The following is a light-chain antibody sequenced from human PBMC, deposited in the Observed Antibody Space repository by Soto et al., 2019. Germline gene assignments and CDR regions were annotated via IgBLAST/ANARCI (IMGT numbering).Light chain of an antibody. CDR1: QSVSSN. CDR2: GAS. V-gene: IGKV3-15*01. J-gene: IGKJ2*01. CDR3: QQCNDWPHT. Sequence: EIVMTQSPATLSVSPGERATLSCRASQSVSSNLAWYQQKPGQAPRLLIYGASSRATDIPARFSGRGSGTEFTLTISSLQSEECAVYYCQQCNDWPHTFGQGTKLEIK.